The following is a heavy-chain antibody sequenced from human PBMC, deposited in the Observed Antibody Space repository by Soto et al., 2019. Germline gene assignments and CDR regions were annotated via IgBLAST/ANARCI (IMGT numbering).Heavy chain of an antibody. J-gene: IGHJ4*02. CDR3: ARSLVRAATDS. Sequence: GGSLRLSCAASGFSLSGYSMHWVRQAPGKGLEWVSSIYGTSCYIXXAASVQVRXTVSRSNAQNSXYLQRXTMRAEDTCVYYFARSLVRAATDSWGQGTLVTVSS. V-gene: IGHV3-21*01. CDR1: GFSLSGYS. D-gene: IGHD1-26*01. CDR2: IYGTSCYI.